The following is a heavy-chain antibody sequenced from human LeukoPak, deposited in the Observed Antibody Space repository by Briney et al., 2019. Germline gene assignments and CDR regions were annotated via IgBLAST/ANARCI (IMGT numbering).Heavy chain of an antibody. CDR2: ISYDGSNK. V-gene: IGHV3-33*01. CDR1: GFTFSSYG. D-gene: IGHD2-2*03. J-gene: IGHJ4*02. Sequence: GGSLRLSRAASGFTFSSYGMHWVRQAPGKGLEWVAVISYDGSNKYYADSVKGRFTISRDNSKNTLYLQMNSLGAEDTAVYYCARDGYCSTTTCYVRLDYWGQGTLVTVSS. CDR3: ARDGYCSTTTCYVRLDY.